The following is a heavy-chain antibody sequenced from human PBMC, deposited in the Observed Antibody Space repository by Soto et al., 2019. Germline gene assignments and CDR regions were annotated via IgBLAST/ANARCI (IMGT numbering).Heavy chain of an antibody. V-gene: IGHV3-33*01. CDR2: IWYDGSNK. CDR3: ARGRGTLDI. D-gene: IGHD3-10*01. J-gene: IGHJ3*02. Sequence: PGGFLRLSCAASGFTFSSYGVHWVRQAPGKGLEWVAVIWYDGSNKYYVDSVKGRFTISRDNSKNTLYLQMNSLRAEDTAVYYCARGRGTLDIWGQGTMVTVSS. CDR1: GFTFSSYG.